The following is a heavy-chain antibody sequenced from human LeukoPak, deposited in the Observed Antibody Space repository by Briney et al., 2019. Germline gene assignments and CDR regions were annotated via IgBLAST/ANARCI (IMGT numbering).Heavy chain of an antibody. Sequence: PSETLSLTCSVSGYSISSGYYWGWIRQPPGKGLEWIGTIRHSGTTYYNPSLKSRVTISVDTSKNQFSLKLSSVTAADTAVYYCARVRGMATFYFDYWGQGTLVTVSS. D-gene: IGHD5-24*01. CDR1: GYSISSGYY. J-gene: IGHJ4*02. V-gene: IGHV4-38-2*02. CDR2: IRHSGTT. CDR3: ARVRGMATFYFDY.